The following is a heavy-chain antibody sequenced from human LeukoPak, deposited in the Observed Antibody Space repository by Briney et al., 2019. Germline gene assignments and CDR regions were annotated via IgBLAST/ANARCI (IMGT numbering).Heavy chain of an antibody. CDR2: INPNSGGT. CDR3: ARVPFDTAMVWDWFDP. V-gene: IGHV1-2*02. D-gene: IGHD5-18*01. Sequence: GASVKVSCKASGYTLTDSYMHWVRQAPGQGLEWMGWINPNSGGTNYAQKFQGRVTMTRDTSISTAYMELSRLRSDDTAVYYCARVPFDTAMVWDWFDPWGQGTLVTVSS. CDR1: GYTLTDSY. J-gene: IGHJ5*02.